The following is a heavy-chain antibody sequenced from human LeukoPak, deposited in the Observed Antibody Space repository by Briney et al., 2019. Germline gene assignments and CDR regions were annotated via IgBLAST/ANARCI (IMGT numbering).Heavy chain of an antibody. CDR1: GFTFSSYS. J-gene: IGHJ4*02. D-gene: IGHD5-18*01. V-gene: IGHV3-21*04. Sequence: GGSLRLSCAASGFTFSSYSMNWVRQAPGKGLEWVSSISSSSSYIYYADSVKGRFTISRDNSKNTLYLQMNSLRAEDTAVYYCAKGGYSYGYCWGQGTLVTVSS. CDR2: ISSSSSYI. CDR3: AKGGYSYGYC.